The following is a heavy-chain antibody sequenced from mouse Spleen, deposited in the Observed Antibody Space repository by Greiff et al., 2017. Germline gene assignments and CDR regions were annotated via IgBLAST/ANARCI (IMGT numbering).Heavy chain of an antibody. Sequence: QVQLQQSGAELARPGASVKLSCKASGYTFTSYGISWVKQRTGQGLEWIGEIYPRSGNTYYNEKFKGKATLTADKSSSTAYMELRSLTSEDSAVYFCARPLITTVVAPYWYFDVWGAGTTVTVSS. CDR2: IYPRSGNT. CDR3: ARPLITTVVAPYWYFDV. CDR1: GYTFTSYG. V-gene: IGHV1-81*01. J-gene: IGHJ1*01. D-gene: IGHD1-1*01.